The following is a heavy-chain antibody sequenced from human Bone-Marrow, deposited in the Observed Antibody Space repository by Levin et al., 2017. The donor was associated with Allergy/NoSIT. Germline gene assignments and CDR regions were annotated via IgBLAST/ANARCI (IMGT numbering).Heavy chain of an antibody. D-gene: IGHD5-12*01. CDR1: GFSFSIYW. CDR3: ARLLRDGYDRYYFDY. CDR2: INSDGSTT. Sequence: HPGGSLRLSCAASGFSFSIYWMHWVRQAPGKGLVWVSRINSDGSTTTYADSVKGRFTISRDNAKNTLYLQMNSLRAEDTAVYYCARLLRDGYDRYYFDYWGQGSLVTVSS. V-gene: IGHV3-74*01. J-gene: IGHJ4*02.